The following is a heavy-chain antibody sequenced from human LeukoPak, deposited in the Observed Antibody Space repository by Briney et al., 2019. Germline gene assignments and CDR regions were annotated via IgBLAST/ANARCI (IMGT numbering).Heavy chain of an antibody. J-gene: IGHJ4*02. V-gene: IGHV3-23*01. CDR3: ARRDIVVIVSASDY. CDR2: ITASGDST. Sequence: GSLRLSCAASGFTFDDYGMSWVRQAPGKGLEWVSGITASGDSTYYADSVKGRFTMSRDNSKNTVYLQMNSLGVDDTAVYYCARRDIVVIVSASDYWGQGTLVTVSS. CDR1: GFTFDDYG. D-gene: IGHD2-21*01.